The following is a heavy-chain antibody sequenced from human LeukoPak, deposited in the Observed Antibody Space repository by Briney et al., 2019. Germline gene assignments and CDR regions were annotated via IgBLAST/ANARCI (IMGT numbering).Heavy chain of an antibody. V-gene: IGHV1-18*04. CDR2: ISAYNGNT. Sequence: GASVKVSCKASGYTFTSYYMHWVRQAPGQGLEWMGWISAYNGNTNYAQKFQGRVTMTTDTSTSTGYMELRSLRSDDTAVYYCARVCSSASCYNNYWGQGTLVTVSS. D-gene: IGHD2-2*02. CDR1: GYTFTSYY. CDR3: ARVCSSASCYNNY. J-gene: IGHJ4*02.